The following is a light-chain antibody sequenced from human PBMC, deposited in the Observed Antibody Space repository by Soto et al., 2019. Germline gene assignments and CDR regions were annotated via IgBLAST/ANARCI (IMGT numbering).Light chain of an antibody. Sequence: QPVLTQSPSPSASLGASVKLTCTLSSGHSSYAIAWHQQQPEKGPRYLMKLNSDGSHSKGDGIPDRFSGSSSGAERYLTISSLQSEDEADYYCQTWGTGIHYVFGTGTKLTVL. V-gene: IGLV4-69*01. CDR1: SGHSSYA. CDR2: LNSDGSH. J-gene: IGLJ1*01. CDR3: QTWGTGIHYV.